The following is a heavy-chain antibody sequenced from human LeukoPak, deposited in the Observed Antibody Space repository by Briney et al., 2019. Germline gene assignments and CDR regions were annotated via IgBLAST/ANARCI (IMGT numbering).Heavy chain of an antibody. V-gene: IGHV3-11*01. J-gene: IGHJ4*02. CDR1: LFTFSDYY. D-gene: IGHD3-22*01. Sequence: GGSLRLSRAPSLFTFSDYYLSWIHPAPRRGVEWVSYISSSGSTRYYADSVKGRFTISRDNAKNSLYLQMNSLRAEDTAVYYCARDLYYYDSSGYPTCSDYWGQGTLVTVS. CDR3: ARDLYYYDSSGYPTCSDY. CDR2: ISSSGSTR.